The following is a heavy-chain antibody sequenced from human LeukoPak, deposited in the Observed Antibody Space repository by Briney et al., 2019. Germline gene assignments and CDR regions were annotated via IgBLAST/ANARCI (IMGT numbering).Heavy chain of an antibody. CDR3: ARDLTTIFGGTGGGL. J-gene: IGHJ4*02. CDR2: ISAYNGNT. CDR1: GYTFTSYG. Sequence: ASVKVSCKASGYTFTSYGISWVRQAPGQGLEWMGWISAYNGNTNYAQKLQGRVTMTTDTSTSTAYMELRSLRSDDTAVYYCARDLTTIFGGTGGGLWGQGTLVTVSS. V-gene: IGHV1-18*01. D-gene: IGHD3-3*01.